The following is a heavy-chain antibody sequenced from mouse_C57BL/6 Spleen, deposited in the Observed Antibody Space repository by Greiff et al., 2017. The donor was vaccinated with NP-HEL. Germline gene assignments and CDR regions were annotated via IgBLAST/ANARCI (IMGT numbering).Heavy chain of an antibody. D-gene: IGHD1-1*01. V-gene: IGHV1-50*01. CDR3: ARKAVVAHWYFDV. CDR2: IDPSDSYT. CDR1: GYTFTSYW. J-gene: IGHJ1*03. Sequence: QVQLQQPGAELVKPGASVKLSCKASGYTFTSYWMQWVKQRPGQGLEWIGEIDPSDSYTNYNQKFKGKATLTVDTSSSTAYMQLSSLTSEDSAVYYCARKAVVAHWYFDVWGTGTTVTVSS.